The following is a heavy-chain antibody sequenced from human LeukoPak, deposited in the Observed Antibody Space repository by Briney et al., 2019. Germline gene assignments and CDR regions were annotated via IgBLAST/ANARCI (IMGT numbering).Heavy chain of an antibody. Sequence: GGSLRLSCAASGFTFSSYAMSWVRQAPGKGLEWVSAISGSGGSTYYADSVKGRFTISRDNSKNTLYLQMNSLRAEDTAVHYCAKVAMIVVVISYFDYWGQGTLVTVSS. J-gene: IGHJ4*02. D-gene: IGHD3-22*01. CDR3: AKVAMIVVVISYFDY. CDR1: GFTFSSYA. V-gene: IGHV3-23*01. CDR2: ISGSGGST.